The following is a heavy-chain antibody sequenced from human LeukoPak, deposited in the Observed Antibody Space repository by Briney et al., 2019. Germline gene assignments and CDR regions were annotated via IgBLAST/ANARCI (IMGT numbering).Heavy chain of an antibody. Sequence: GGSLRLSCAASGFIVNSNFMSWVRQAPGKGLEWVSSITISSNFIYYADSVKGRFTISRDNAKSSLFLQMNSLRAEDTAVYFCARDGHGDGFLTGYSYFGMDVWGQGTTVTVSS. CDR1: GFIVNSNF. V-gene: IGHV3-21*01. J-gene: IGHJ6*02. CDR2: ITISSNFI. D-gene: IGHD3-9*01. CDR3: ARDGHGDGFLTGYSYFGMDV.